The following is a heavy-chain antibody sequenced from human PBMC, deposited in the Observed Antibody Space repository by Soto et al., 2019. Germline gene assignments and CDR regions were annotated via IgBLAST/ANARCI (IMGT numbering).Heavy chain of an antibody. Sequence: PSETLSLTCTVSGGSISSGDYYWSWIRQPPGKGLEWIGYIYYSGSTYYNPSLKSRVTISVDTSKNQFSLKLSSVTAADTAVYYCARDRLSYYYDSSGYGPGAFYIWGQGTMVTVSS. V-gene: IGHV4-30-4*01. CDR2: IYYSGST. CDR3: ARDRLSYYYDSSGYGPGAFYI. CDR1: GGSISSGDYY. J-gene: IGHJ3*02. D-gene: IGHD3-22*01.